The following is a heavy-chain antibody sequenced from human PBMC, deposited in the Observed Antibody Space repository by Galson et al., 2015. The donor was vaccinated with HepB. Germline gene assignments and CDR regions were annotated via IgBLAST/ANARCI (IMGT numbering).Heavy chain of an antibody. CDR3: ARGYMYSSGSSDAFDI. V-gene: IGHV3-30-3*01. Sequence: SLRLSCAASGLTFSSYAMHWVRKAPGKGLEWVAVISYDGSNKYYADSVKGRFTISRDNSKNTLYLQMNSLRAEDTAVYYCARGYMYSSGSSDAFDIWGQGTMVTVSS. J-gene: IGHJ3*02. D-gene: IGHD6-19*01. CDR1: GLTFSSYA. CDR2: ISYDGSNK.